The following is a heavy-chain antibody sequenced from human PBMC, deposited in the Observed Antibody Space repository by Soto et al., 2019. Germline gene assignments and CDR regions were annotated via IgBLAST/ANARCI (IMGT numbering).Heavy chain of an antibody. D-gene: IGHD5-12*01. V-gene: IGHV4-59*01. J-gene: IGHJ4*02. CDR1: GGSISSYY. CDR3: SKDYSGYGIGEFAD. CDR2: IYYSGST. Sequence: SETLSLTCTVSGGSISSYYWSWILQPTGKGLEWIGYIYYSGSTNYNTSLKSRVTISVDTSKNQFSMKLSALTAADTAVYYCSKDYSGYGIGEFADGGQGTLVTVSS.